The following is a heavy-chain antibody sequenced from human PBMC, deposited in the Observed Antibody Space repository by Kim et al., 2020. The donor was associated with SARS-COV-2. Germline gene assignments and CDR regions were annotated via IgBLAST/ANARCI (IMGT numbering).Heavy chain of an antibody. Sequence: GGSLRLSCAASGFAFSTYGMSWVRQAPGRGLEWVSYISGSGGVTHYADSVKGRFTISRDNSKNTLYLQMNSLRAEDTAVFYCAKGATGSYDYRGQGTLVTVSS. CDR3: AKGATGSYDY. V-gene: IGHV3-23*01. J-gene: IGHJ4*02. CDR1: GFAFSTYG. CDR2: ISGSGGVT. D-gene: IGHD1-26*01.